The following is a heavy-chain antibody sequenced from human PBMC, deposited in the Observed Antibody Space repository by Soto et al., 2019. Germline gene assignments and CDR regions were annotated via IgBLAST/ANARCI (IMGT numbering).Heavy chain of an antibody. V-gene: IGHV1-3*01. Sequence: GASVKVCCKASVYTFTSYAMHWVRQAPGQRLEWMGWINAGNGNTKYSQKFQGRVTITGDTSASTAYMELSSLRSEDTAVYYCASYSGWTKEFDPWGQGTLVTVSS. CDR2: INAGNGNT. J-gene: IGHJ5*02. CDR3: ASYSGWTKEFDP. D-gene: IGHD6-19*01. CDR1: VYTFTSYA.